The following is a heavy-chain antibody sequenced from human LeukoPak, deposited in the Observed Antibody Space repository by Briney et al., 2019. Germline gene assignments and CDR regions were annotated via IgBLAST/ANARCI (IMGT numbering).Heavy chain of an antibody. V-gene: IGHV4-4*07. CDR3: ARVRADDDSSGYYYRWGYFDY. Sequence: PSETLSLTCTVSGGSISSYYWSWIRQPAGKGLEWIGRIYASGSTNYNPSLKSRVTMSVDTSKNQFSLKLSSVTAADTAVYYCARVRADDDSSGYYYRWGYFDYWGQGTLATVSS. CDR1: GGSISSYY. D-gene: IGHD3-22*01. CDR2: IYASGST. J-gene: IGHJ4*02.